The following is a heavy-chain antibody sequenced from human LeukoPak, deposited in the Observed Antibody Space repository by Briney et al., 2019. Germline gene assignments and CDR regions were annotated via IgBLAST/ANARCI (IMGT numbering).Heavy chain of an antibody. J-gene: IGHJ6*03. D-gene: IGHD3-16*01. CDR2: INPSGGST. V-gene: IGHV1-46*01. Sequence: ASVKVSCKASGYTFTNYYMHWVRQAPGQGLEWMGIINPSGGSTSYAQKFQGRVTMTRDTSTSTVYMELSSLRSEDTAVYYCARDRDRGGARVYYYYYMDVWGKGTTVTVSS. CDR1: GYTFTNYY. CDR3: ARDRDRGGARVYYYYYMDV.